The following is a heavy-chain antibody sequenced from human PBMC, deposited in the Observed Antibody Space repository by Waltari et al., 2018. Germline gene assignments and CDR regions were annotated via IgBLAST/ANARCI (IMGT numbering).Heavy chain of an antibody. CDR1: GGSISSYY. D-gene: IGHD3-3*01. Sequence: QVQLQESGPGLVKPSETLSLTCTVPGGSISSYYWSWIRQPPGQGLAWIGYIYYSGSTNYNPSLKSRVTISVDTSKNQFSLKLSSVTAADTAVYYCARGYYDFWSGYYHAVGSASWFDPWGQGTLVTVSS. V-gene: IGHV4-59*01. J-gene: IGHJ5*02. CDR3: ARGYYDFWSGYYHAVGSASWFDP. CDR2: IYYSGST.